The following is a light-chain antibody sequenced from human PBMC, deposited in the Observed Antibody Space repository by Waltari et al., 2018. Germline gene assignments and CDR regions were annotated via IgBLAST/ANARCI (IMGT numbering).Light chain of an antibody. CDR3: QSYDTSLGVV. CDR2: GVN. Sequence: QSVLTQPPSVSGAPGQRVPIPCTGTCSTIAPGYDVPWYQQLPGKAPTLLVYGVNTRPPGVPDRFFGSKSGTSASLAIPGLQPEDEADYYCQSYDTSLGVVFGGGTKLTVL. J-gene: IGLJ2*01. CDR1: CSTIAPGYD. V-gene: IGLV1-40*01.